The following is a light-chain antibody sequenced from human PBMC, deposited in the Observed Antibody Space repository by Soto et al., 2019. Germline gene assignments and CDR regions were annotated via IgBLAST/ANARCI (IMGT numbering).Light chain of an antibody. CDR3: ETWDSSLSAGE. CDR1: SSNIGDSY. CDR2: DNN. J-gene: IGLJ2*01. Sequence: QSVLTQPPSVSAAPGQKVTISCSGSSSNIGDSYVSWYQQLPGTAPKLLIYDNNKRPSGIPDRFSGSKSGTSATLGISGLQTGDEADYYCETWDSSLSAGEFGGGTKLTVL. V-gene: IGLV1-51*01.